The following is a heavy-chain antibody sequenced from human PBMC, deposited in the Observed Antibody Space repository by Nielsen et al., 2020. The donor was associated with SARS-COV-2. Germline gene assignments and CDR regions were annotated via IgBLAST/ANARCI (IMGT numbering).Heavy chain of an antibody. V-gene: IGHV1-3*01. D-gene: IGHD6-19*01. CDR1: GYTFTSFA. J-gene: IGHJ4*02. CDR3: ARITPSSGWDY. CDR2: INAGNGNT. Sequence: ASVKVSCKTSGYTFTSFAIHWVRQAPGQSLEWMGWINAGNGNTKYSQKFQGRVTMTRDTSANTAYMELSSLSSEDTAVYYCARITPSSGWDYGGQGTLVTVSS.